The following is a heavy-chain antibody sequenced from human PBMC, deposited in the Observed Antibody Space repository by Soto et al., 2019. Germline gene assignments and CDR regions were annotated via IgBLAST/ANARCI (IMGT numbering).Heavy chain of an antibody. D-gene: IGHD4-17*01. J-gene: IGHJ4*02. CDR3: ASPLNGDNVDS. CDR2: MNPNSGNT. Sequence: QVQLVQSGAEVKKPGASVKVSCKASGYTFTSYDINWVRQATGQGLEWMGWMNPNSGNTGYAQKFQGRVTMTRNTPKRTPNRGLGSLRSGNTAVYYCASPLNGDNVDSWGQGPLATLSS. V-gene: IGHV1-8*01. CDR1: GYTFTSYD.